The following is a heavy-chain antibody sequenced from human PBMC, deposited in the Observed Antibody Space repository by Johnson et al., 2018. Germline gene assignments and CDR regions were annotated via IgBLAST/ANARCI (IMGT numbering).Heavy chain of an antibody. CDR1: GFTFSSYA. J-gene: IGHJ3*02. V-gene: IGHV3-43*01. D-gene: IGHD3-16*01. CDR3: AKGGWSYVVFDAFDI. CDR2: ISWDGGST. Sequence: EVQLVESGGGVVQPGRSLRLSCAASGFTFSSYAMHWVRQAPGKGLEWVSLISWDGGSTYYADSVKGRFIISRDNSKNSLYLQMNSLRTKDTALYYCAKGGWSYVVFDAFDIWGQGTMVTVSS.